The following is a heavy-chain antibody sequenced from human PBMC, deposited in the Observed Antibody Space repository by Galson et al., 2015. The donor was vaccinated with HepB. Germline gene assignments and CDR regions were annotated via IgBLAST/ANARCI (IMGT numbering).Heavy chain of an antibody. D-gene: IGHD3-10*01. CDR1: GYTLTELS. V-gene: IGHV1-24*01. CDR3: ATDNPYGSGSYIYLV. J-gene: IGHJ4*02. Sequence: SVKVSCKVSGYTLTELSMHWVRQAPGKGLEWMGGFDPEDGETIYAQKFQGRVIMTEDTSTDTAYMELSSLRSEDTAVYYCATDNPYGSGSYIYLVWGQGTLVTVSS. CDR2: FDPEDGET.